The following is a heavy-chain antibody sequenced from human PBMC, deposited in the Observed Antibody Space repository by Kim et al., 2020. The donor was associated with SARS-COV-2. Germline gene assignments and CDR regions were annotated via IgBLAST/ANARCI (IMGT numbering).Heavy chain of an antibody. Sequence: SETLSLTCAVYGGSFSGYYWCWIRQPPGKGLEWVGEINHSGSTNYNPSLKSRVTISVDTSKNQFSLKLSPVSAAATAASYCARAGRQWLARPLFYYFHY. D-gene: IGHD6-19*01. CDR1: GGSFSGYY. J-gene: IGHJ4*01. CDR3: ARAGRQWLARPLFYYFHY. CDR2: INHSGST. V-gene: IGHV4-34*01.